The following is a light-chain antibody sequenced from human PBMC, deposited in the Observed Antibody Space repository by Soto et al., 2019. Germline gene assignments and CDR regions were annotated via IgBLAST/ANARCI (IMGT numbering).Light chain of an antibody. Sequence: EIVLTQSPDTLSLSPGERATLSCRASQSVSSDFLVWYQQKPGQAPRLLIYGASSRATGIPDRFSGSGSGTDFFLTISRLEPEDFAVYYCQHYGSSPPWTFGQGTEVEIK. CDR3: QHYGSSPPWT. J-gene: IGKJ1*01. V-gene: IGKV3-20*01. CDR1: QSVSSDF. CDR2: GAS.